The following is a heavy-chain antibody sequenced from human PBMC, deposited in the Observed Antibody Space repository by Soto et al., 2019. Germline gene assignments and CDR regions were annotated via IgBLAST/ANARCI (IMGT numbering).Heavy chain of an antibody. D-gene: IGHD6-13*01. J-gene: IGHJ6*03. CDR2: TYYRSKWYN. CDR3: ARTEVAAAGTYYYYYMDV. CDR1: GDSVSSNSAA. Sequence: SQTLSLTCAISGDSVSSNSAAWNWIRQSPSRGLEWLGRTYYRSKWYNDYAVSVKSRITINPDTSKNQFSLQLNSVTPEDTAVYYCARTEVAAAGTYYYYYMDVWGKGTTVTVSS. V-gene: IGHV6-1*01.